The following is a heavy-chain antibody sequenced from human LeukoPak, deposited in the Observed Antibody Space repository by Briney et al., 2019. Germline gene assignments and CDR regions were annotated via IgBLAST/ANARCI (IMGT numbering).Heavy chain of an antibody. CDR2: ISSSSSTI. Sequence: GGSLGLSCAASGFIFSSYSMNWVRQAPGKGLEWVSYISSSSSTIYYADSVKGRFTISRDNAKNSLYLQMNSLRAEDTAVYYCAELGITMIGGVWGKGTTVTISS. D-gene: IGHD3-10*02. J-gene: IGHJ6*04. CDR3: AELGITMIGGV. CDR1: GFIFSSYS. V-gene: IGHV3-48*01.